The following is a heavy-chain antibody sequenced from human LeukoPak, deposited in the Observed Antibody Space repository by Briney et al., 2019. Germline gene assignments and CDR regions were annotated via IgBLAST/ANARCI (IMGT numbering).Heavy chain of an antibody. Sequence: GESLKISCKGSGYSFPRNWIGWVRQMPGKGLEWMGIIYPGDSDTRYSPSFQGQVTISADKSISTAYLQWSSLKASDTAMYYCARRSLQIGYCSSTSCYADWFDPWGQGTLVTVSS. CDR1: GYSFPRNW. D-gene: IGHD2-2*01. CDR3: ARRSLQIGYCSSTSCYADWFDP. V-gene: IGHV5-51*01. CDR2: IYPGDSDT. J-gene: IGHJ5*02.